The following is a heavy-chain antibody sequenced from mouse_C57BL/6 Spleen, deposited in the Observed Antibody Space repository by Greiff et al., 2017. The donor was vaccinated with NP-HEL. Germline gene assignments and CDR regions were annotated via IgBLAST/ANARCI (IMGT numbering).Heavy chain of an antibody. CDR3: AREGYYHWNEFAY. D-gene: IGHD2-3*01. J-gene: IGHJ3*01. CDR1: GFTFSSYA. V-gene: IGHV5-4*01. CDR2: ISDGGSYT. Sequence: EVKLMESGGGLVKPGGSLKLSCAASGFTFSSYAMSWVRQTPEKRLEWVATISDGGSYTNYPDNVKGRFTISRDKANSKLYLQMSRLTSEDTAMYYCAREGYYHWNEFAYWGQGTLVTVSA.